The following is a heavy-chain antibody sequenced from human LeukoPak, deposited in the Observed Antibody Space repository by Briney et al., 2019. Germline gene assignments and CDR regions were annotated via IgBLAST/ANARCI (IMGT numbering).Heavy chain of an antibody. J-gene: IGHJ5*02. D-gene: IGHD6-6*01. CDR3: ARRRQLVLHWFDP. V-gene: IGHV4-39*07. CDR2: INHSGST. Sequence: SETLSFTCTVSGGSVSSSSYYWGWIRQPPGKGLEWIGEINHSGSTNYNPSLKSRVTISVDTSKNQFSLKLSSVTAADTAVYYCARRRQLVLHWFDPWGQGTLVTVSS. CDR1: GGSVSSSSYY.